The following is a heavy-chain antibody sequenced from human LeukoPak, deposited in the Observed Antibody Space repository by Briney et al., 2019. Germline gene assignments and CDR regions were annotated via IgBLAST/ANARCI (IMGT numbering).Heavy chain of an antibody. CDR3: ARGWLLPNYFDY. V-gene: IGHV3-23*01. CDR1: GFTFSSYG. CDR2: ISGSGGST. Sequence: GGSLRLSCAASGFTFSSYGMSWVRQAPGKGLEWVSGISGSGGSTYYADSVKGRFTISRDNSKNTLYLQMNSLRAEDTAVYYCARGWLLPNYFDYWGQGTLVTVSS. D-gene: IGHD3-22*01. J-gene: IGHJ4*02.